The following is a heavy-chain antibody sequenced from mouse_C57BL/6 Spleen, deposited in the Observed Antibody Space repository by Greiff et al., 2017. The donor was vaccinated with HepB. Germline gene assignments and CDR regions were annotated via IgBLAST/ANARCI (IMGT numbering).Heavy chain of an antibody. V-gene: IGHV5-17*01. CDR1: GFTFSDYG. J-gene: IGHJ4*01. CDR3: ARRSKDYYAMDY. D-gene: IGHD1-3*01. CDR2: ISSGSSTI. Sequence: EVKVVESGGGLVKPGGSLKLSCAASGFTFSDYGMHWVRQAPEKGLEWVAYISSGSSTIYYADTVKGRFTISRDNAKNTLFLQMTSLRSEDTAMYYCARRSKDYYAMDYWGQGTSVTVSS.